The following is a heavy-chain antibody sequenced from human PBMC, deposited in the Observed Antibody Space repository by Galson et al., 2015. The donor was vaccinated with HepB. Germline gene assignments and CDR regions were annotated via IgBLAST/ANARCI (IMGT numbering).Heavy chain of an antibody. CDR3: ARVGAHRIAAVGAAFGY. J-gene: IGHJ4*02. CDR2: ISSSSSYI. V-gene: IGHV3-21*01. D-gene: IGHD6-13*01. CDR1: GFTFSSYS. Sequence: SLRLSCAASGFTFSSYSMNWVRQAPGKGLEWVSSISSSSSYIYYADSVKGRFTISRDNAKNSLYLQMNSLRAEDTAVYYCARVGAHRIAAVGAAFGYWGQGTLVTVSS.